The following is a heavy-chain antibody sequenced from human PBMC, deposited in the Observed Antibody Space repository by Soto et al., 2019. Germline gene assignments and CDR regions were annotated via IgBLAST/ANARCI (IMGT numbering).Heavy chain of an antibody. J-gene: IGHJ4*02. CDR3: ARPANTVADHFDL. Sequence: GESLKISCQVSGYTFTIYWIGWLRQMPGKGLEWRGIIYPSDPDTRYSPSFQGQVTISAGQSINTASLQWDSLKASDTAIYYCARPANTVADHFDLWGQGTPVTVSS. CDR2: IYPSDPDT. CDR1: GYTFTIYW. D-gene: IGHD4-17*01. V-gene: IGHV5-51*01.